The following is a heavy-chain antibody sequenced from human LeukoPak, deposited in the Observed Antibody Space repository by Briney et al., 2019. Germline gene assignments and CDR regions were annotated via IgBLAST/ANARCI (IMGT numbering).Heavy chain of an antibody. Sequence: GGSLRLSCAASEFTFSSYWMSWVRQAPGKGLEWVANIKQDGSEKYYVDSVKGRFTISRDNAKNSLYLQMNSLRAEDTAVYYCARGIAWFGELSPYFDYWGQGTLVTVSS. CDR1: EFTFSSYW. CDR2: IKQDGSEK. D-gene: IGHD3-10*01. J-gene: IGHJ4*02. CDR3: ARGIAWFGELSPYFDY. V-gene: IGHV3-7*03.